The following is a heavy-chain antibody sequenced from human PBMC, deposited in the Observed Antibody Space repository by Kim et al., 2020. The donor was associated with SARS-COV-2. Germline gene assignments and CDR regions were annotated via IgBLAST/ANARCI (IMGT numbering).Heavy chain of an antibody. CDR2: ISHGGRT. V-gene: IGHV4-34*01. CDR3: ARGIRKITMSGVVFTSDSVYFDD. CDR1: GGSFSDYY. Sequence: SETLSLTCAVYGGSFSDYYWTWIRQSPGRGLEWIGEISHGGRTNYNPSLKSRVTISLDTSKNKFSLRLSSVTAAATAVYYCARGIRKITMSGVVFTSDSVYFDDWAQGTPVTVSS. D-gene: IGHD3-22*01. J-gene: IGHJ4*02.